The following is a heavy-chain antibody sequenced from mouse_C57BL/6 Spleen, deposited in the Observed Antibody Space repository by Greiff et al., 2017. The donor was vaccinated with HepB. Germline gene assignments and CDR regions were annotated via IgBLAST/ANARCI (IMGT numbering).Heavy chain of an antibody. CDR1: GYTFTSYW. Sequence: VQLQQPGAELVKPGASVKLSCKASGYTFTSYWMHWVKQRPGQGLEWIGMIHPNSGSTNYNEKFKSKATLTVDKSSSTAYMQLSSLTSEDSAVYYCAPLYYGNEYYFDYWGQGTTLTVSS. D-gene: IGHD2-1*01. J-gene: IGHJ2*01. CDR2: IHPNSGST. V-gene: IGHV1-64*01. CDR3: APLYYGNEYYFDY.